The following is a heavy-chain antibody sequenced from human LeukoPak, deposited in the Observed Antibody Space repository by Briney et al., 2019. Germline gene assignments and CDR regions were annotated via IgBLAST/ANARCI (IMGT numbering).Heavy chain of an antibody. D-gene: IGHD3-10*01. CDR3: ARDQGSFDV. CDR2: ISSSGTVI. Sequence: PGGSLRLSCAASVFIFSSYNINWVRQAPGKGLEWVSYISSSGTVIYYADSVRGRFTMSRDNAKNSLFLQMNSLRDEDTAVYFFARDQGSFDVWGQGTLVTVSA. J-gene: IGHJ4*02. V-gene: IGHV3-48*02. CDR1: VFIFSSYN.